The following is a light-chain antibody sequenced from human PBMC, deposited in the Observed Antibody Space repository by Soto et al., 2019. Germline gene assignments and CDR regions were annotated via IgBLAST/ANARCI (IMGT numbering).Light chain of an antibody. V-gene: IGLV2-23*01. CDR1: RSDVGSYNL. J-gene: IGLJ1*01. CDR3: CSYAGSSSYV. Sequence: QSVLTQPASVSGSPGQSITISCTGTRSDVGSYNLVSWYQQHPGKATKLMIYEGSKRPSGVSYRFSSSKSGNTASLTISGLQAEDEADYYCCSYAGSSSYVFGTGTKVTVL. CDR2: EGS.